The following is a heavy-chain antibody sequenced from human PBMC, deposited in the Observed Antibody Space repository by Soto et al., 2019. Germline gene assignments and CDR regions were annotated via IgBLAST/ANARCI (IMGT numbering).Heavy chain of an antibody. CDR3: ARHLSVGVSRHRDNKDFDG. CDR2: IYYTGIT. D-gene: IGHD3-10*01. Sequence: QVHLQESGPGLVKPSETLSLTCTVSGGSIRGYYWSWIRQSPETGLEWIGYIYYTGITNYNPSLKSRVTILLDTSKNQFPLNFNSVTAADTALYYWARHLSVGVSRHRDNKDFDGWGQGVLVTVSS. V-gene: IGHV4-59*08. CDR1: GGSIRGYY. J-gene: IGHJ4*02.